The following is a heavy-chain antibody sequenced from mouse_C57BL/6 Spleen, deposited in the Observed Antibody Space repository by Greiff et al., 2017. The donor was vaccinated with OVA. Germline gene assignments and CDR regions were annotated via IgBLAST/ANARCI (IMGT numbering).Heavy chain of an antibody. V-gene: IGHV1-50*01. D-gene: IGHD6-1*01. Sequence: QVQLQQPGAELVKPGASVKLSCKASGYTFTSYWMQWVKQRPGQGLEWIGEIDPSDSYTNYNQKFKGKATLTVDTSSSTAYMQLSSLTSEDSAVYYCARWGAGYWGQGTTLTVSS. CDR2: IDPSDSYT. J-gene: IGHJ2*01. CDR3: ARWGAGY. CDR1: GYTFTSYW.